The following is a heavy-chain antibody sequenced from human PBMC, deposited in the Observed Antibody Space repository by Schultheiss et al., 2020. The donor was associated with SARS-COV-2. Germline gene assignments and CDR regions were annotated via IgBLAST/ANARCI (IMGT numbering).Heavy chain of an antibody. D-gene: IGHD5-18*01. CDR1: GFTFSSYG. CDR3: AKQLVLRYFDY. V-gene: IGHV3-30*02. CDR2: IWYDGSNK. Sequence: GGSLRLSCAASGFTFSSYGMHWVRQAPGKGLEWVAVIWYDGSNKYYADSVKGRFTISRDNSKNTLYLQMNSLRAEDTAVYYCAKQLVLRYFDYWGQGTLVTVSS. J-gene: IGHJ4*02.